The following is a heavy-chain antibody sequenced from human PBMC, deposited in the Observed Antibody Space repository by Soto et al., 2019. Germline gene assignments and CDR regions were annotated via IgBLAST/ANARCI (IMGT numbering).Heavy chain of an antibody. Sequence: ETLSLTCAVYGGSFSGYYWSWIRQPPGKGLEWIGEIYHSGSTNYNPSLKSRVTISVDTSKNQFSLKLSSVTAADTAVYYCARPTLTTTKQPGHFDYWGQGTLVTVSS. CDR1: GGSFSGYY. CDR2: IYHSGST. J-gene: IGHJ4*02. V-gene: IGHV4-34*01. D-gene: IGHD1-1*01. CDR3: ARPTLTTTKQPGHFDY.